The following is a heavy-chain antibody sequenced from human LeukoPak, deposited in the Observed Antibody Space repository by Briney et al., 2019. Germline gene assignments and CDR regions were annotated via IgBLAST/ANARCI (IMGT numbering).Heavy chain of an antibody. V-gene: IGHV1-18*01. Sequence: ASVKVSCKASGYTFTSYGISWVRQAPGQGLEWMGWISAYNGNTNYAQKLQGRVTMTTDTSTSTAYMELRSLRSDDTAVYYCARDPPLGYCSSTSCNNFDYWGQGTLVTVSS. CDR2: ISAYNGNT. D-gene: IGHD2-2*02. CDR3: ARDPPLGYCSSTSCNNFDY. J-gene: IGHJ4*02. CDR1: GYTFTSYG.